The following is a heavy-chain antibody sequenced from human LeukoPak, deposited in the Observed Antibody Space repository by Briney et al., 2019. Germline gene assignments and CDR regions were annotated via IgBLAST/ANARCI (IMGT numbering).Heavy chain of an antibody. CDR2: INANNGDT. Sequence: GASVKVSCKASGYTFTDYYVHWVRQAPGQGLEWMGWINANNGDTNYAQKFQGRVTMTRDTSISTAYMDLTRLRSDDTAVYYCARVSPICQLFFWFDPWGQGTLVTVSS. J-gene: IGHJ5*02. CDR3: ARVSPICQLFFWFDP. V-gene: IGHV1-2*02. CDR1: GYTFTDYY. D-gene: IGHD2-2*01.